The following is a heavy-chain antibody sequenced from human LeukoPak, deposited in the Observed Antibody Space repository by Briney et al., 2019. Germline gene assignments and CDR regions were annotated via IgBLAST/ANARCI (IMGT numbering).Heavy chain of an antibody. CDR2: NSAYNGNT. V-gene: IGHV1-18*01. CDR3: ARVGRFQSASCCIFDY. J-gene: IGHJ4*02. CDR1: GYTFTSYG. Sequence: GASVKVSCKASGYTFTSYGISWVRQAPGQGLEWMGWNSAYNGNTNYAQKLQGRVTMTKDTSTSTAYMELRSLRSDDTAVYYCARVGRFQSASCCIFDYWGQGTLVTVSS. D-gene: IGHD2-2*01.